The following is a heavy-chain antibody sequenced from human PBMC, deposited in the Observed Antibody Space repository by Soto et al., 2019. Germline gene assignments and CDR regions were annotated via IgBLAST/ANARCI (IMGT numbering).Heavy chain of an antibody. Sequence: QVQLQESGPGLVKPSETLSLTCTVSGGSISSYYWSWIRQPPGKGLEWIGYIYYSASTNYNPSLKSRVTISVDTSKNQFSLKLSSVTAADTAVYYCARGRGGWFINQLLNAFDIWGQGTMVTVSS. CDR1: GGSISSYY. CDR3: ARGRGGWFINQLLNAFDI. J-gene: IGHJ3*02. CDR2: IYYSAST. D-gene: IGHD2-2*01. V-gene: IGHV4-59*01.